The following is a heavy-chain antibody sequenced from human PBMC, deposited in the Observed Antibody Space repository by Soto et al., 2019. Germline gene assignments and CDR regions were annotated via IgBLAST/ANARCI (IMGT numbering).Heavy chain of an antibody. D-gene: IGHD6-19*01. CDR3: AKDGGWSLAVAGLFDY. Sequence: EVHLLEYGGGLVQPGGSLRLSCVVSGSTFSSDDMRWVRQAPGRGLEWVSGISDSGGSTYYADSVKGRFTISRDNAKNTLYLQMKSLRVEDTALYYCAKDGGWSLAVAGLFDYWGPGTQVTVSS. CDR1: GSTFSSDD. V-gene: IGHV3-23*01. CDR2: ISDSGGST. J-gene: IGHJ4*02.